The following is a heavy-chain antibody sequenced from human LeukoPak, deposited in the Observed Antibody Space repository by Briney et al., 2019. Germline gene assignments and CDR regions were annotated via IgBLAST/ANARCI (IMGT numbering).Heavy chain of an antibody. V-gene: IGHV3-7*03. J-gene: IGHJ4*02. CDR2: INHNGNVN. D-gene: IGHD3-22*01. CDR3: AKGSYYDSSGSFYFDY. CDR1: GFTFSSYW. Sequence: GGSLRLSCAASGFTFSSYWMNWARRAPGKGLEWVASINHNGNVNYYVDSVKRRFTISRDNSKNTLYVQVNSLETEDTAAYYCAKGSYYDSSGSFYFDYWDQGTLVTVSS.